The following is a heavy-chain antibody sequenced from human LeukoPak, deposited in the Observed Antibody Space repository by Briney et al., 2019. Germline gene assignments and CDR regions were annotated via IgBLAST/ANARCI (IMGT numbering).Heavy chain of an antibody. CDR1: GGTFSSYA. CDR2: IIPILGIA. V-gene: IGHV1-69*04. CDR3: ASGTMGYSGYDLNYYYGMDV. D-gene: IGHD5-12*01. J-gene: IGHJ6*02. Sequence: GASVKVSCKASGGTFSSYAISWVRQAPGQGLEWMGRIIPILGIANYAQKFQGRVTITADKSTSTAYMELSSLRSEDTAVYYCASGTMGYSGYDLNYYYGMDVWGQGTTVTVSS.